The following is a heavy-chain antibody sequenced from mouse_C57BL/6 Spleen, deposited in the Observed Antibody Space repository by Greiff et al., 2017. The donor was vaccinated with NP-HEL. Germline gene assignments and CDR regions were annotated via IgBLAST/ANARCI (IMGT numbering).Heavy chain of an antibody. D-gene: IGHD1-1*01. CDR3: ARVLPPYYFDY. J-gene: IGHJ2*01. Sequence: VQLQQPGAELVKPGASVKLSCKASGYTFTSYCMHWVKQRPGQGLEWIGMIHPNSGSTNYNEKFKSKATLTVDKSSSTAYMQLSSLTSEDSAVYYCARVLPPYYFDYWGQGTTLTVSS. CDR2: IHPNSGST. CDR1: GYTFTSYC. V-gene: IGHV1-64*01.